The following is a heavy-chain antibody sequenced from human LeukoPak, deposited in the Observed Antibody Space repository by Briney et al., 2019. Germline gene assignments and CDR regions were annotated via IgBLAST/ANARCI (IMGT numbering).Heavy chain of an antibody. J-gene: IGHJ1*01. CDR1: GDSVSGNIAT. CDR2: TYYRSRWHN. V-gene: IGHV6-1*01. D-gene: IGHD1-26*01. CDR3: AKSGSYLEYLQH. Sequence: SQTLSLTCAISGDSVSGNIATWNWIRQSPSRGLEWLGRTYYRSRWHNVYAESVKSRITINPDTSKNQFFLLLNSVTPEDTAVYYCAKSGSYLEYLQHWGQGTPVTVSS.